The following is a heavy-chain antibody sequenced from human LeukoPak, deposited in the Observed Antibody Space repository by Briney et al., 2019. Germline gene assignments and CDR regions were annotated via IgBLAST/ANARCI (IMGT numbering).Heavy chain of an antibody. J-gene: IGHJ6*03. CDR3: ARRGGRYTRVDMDV. CDR1: GGSISSSSYY. D-gene: IGHD2-15*01. CDR2: IYYSGST. Sequence: SETLSLTCTVSGGSISSSSYYWGWIRQPPGKGLEWIGSIYYSGSTYYNPSLKSRVTISVDTSKNQFSLKLSSVTAADTAVYYCARRGGRYTRVDMDVWGKGTTVTVSS. V-gene: IGHV4-39*01.